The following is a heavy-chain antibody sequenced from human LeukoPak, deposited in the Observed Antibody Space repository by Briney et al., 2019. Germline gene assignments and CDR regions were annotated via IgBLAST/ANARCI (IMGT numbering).Heavy chain of an antibody. J-gene: IGHJ6*02. CDR1: GGSISSSNW. Sequence: PSETLSLTCAVSGGSISSSNWWSWVRQPPGKGLEWIGEIYHSGSTNYNPSLKSRVTISVDKSKNQFSLKLSSVTAADTAVYYCARMNPTSPKENDYGGPPTYYYYGMDVWGQGTTVTVSS. CDR3: ARMNPTSPKENDYGGPPTYYYYGMDV. CDR2: IYHSGST. V-gene: IGHV4-4*02. D-gene: IGHD4-23*01.